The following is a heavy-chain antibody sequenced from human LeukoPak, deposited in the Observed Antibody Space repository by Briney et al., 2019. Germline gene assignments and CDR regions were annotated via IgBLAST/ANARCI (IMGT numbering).Heavy chain of an antibody. V-gene: IGHV4-61*05. J-gene: IGHJ5*02. CDR2: IYYSGST. CDR1: GGSISSSSYY. Sequence: PPETLSLTCTVSGGSISSSSYYWGWIRQPPGKGLEWIGYIYYSGSTNYNPSLKSRVTISVDTSKNQFSLKLSSVTAADTAVYYCARGVTTVTTYVDPWGQGTLVTVSS. CDR3: ARGVTTVTTYVDP. D-gene: IGHD4-17*01.